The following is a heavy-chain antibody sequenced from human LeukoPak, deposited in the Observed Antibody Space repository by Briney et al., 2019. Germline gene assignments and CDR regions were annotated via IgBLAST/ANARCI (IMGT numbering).Heavy chain of an antibody. Sequence: PGGSLRLSCVASGFTVSSKYMSWVRQAPSKELEWVSVMYSGGITYYADSVKGRFTISRDNSKNTLYLQMNSLRAEDTAVYYCARVIGGWYYFDYWGQGTLVTVSP. V-gene: IGHV3-66*01. CDR1: GFTVSSKY. J-gene: IGHJ4*02. CDR2: MYSGGIT. D-gene: IGHD6-19*01. CDR3: ARVIGGWYYFDY.